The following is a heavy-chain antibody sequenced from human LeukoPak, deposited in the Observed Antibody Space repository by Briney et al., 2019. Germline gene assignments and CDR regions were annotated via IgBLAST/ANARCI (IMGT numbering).Heavy chain of an antibody. D-gene: IGHD2-2*01. CDR2: IYYSGST. J-gene: IGHJ4*02. V-gene: IGHV4-59*01. CDR3: ARQSGGGYASVDY. CDR1: GGSISSYY. Sequence: SETLALTCTVSGGSISSYYWSWIRQPPGQGLEWIGYIYYSGSTNYNPSLKSRVTISVDTSKNQFSLKLSSVTAADTAVYYCARQSGGGYASVDYWGQGTLVAVSS.